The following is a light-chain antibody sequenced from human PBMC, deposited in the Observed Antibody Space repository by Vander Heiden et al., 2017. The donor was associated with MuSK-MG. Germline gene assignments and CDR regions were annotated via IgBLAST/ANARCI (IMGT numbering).Light chain of an antibody. Sequence: DIQMTQSPSTLSASVGDRVTITCRASQSIKNWLAWYQQKPGKAPKVLIFDASSLGSGVPSRFSGSGSGTEFTLTISSLQPDDFATYYCQQYNCYSLTFGGGTKVEV. CDR3: QQYNCYSLT. V-gene: IGKV1-5*01. CDR2: DAS. CDR1: QSIKNW. J-gene: IGKJ4*01.